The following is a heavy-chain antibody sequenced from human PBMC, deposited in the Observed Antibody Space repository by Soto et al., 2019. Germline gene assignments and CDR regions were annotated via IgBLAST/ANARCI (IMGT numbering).Heavy chain of an antibody. Sequence: PGESLKISCKGSGYSFTSYWIGWVRQMPGKGLEWMGIIYPGDSDTRYSPSFQGQVTISADKSISTAYLQWSSLKASDTAMYYCARSQVGSYHDAFDIWAKGQWSPSPQ. CDR1: GYSFTSYW. V-gene: IGHV5-51*01. CDR2: IYPGDSDT. CDR3: ARSQVGSYHDAFDI. J-gene: IGHJ3*02. D-gene: IGHD1-26*01.